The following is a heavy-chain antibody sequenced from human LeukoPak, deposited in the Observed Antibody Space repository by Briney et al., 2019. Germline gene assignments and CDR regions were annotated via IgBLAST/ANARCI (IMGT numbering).Heavy chain of an antibody. CDR2: IIPIFGTA. V-gene: IGHV1-69*13. J-gene: IGHJ6*02. CDR1: GGTFSSYA. CDR3: ARGSIAVAANYGMDV. Sequence: SVKVSCKASGGTFSSYAISWVRQAPGQGLEWMGGIIPIFGTANYAQKFQGRVTITAEESTSTAYMELSSLRSEDTAVYYCARGSIAVAANYGMDVWGQGTTVTVSS. D-gene: IGHD6-19*01.